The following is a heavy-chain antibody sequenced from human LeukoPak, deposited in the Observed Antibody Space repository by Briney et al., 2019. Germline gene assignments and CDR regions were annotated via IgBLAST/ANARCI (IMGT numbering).Heavy chain of an antibody. CDR2: ISGSGGST. V-gene: IGHV3-23*01. CDR3: AKVGQWLLTDEYYFDY. J-gene: IGHJ4*02. Sequence: GGSLRLSCAASGFTFGSYAMSWVRQAPGKGLEWVSGISGSGGSTFYVDSVKGRFTISRDNSKNTLYLQMNSLRAEDTAVYYCAKVGQWLLTDEYYFDYWGQGTLVTVSS. D-gene: IGHD6-19*01. CDR1: GFTFGSYA.